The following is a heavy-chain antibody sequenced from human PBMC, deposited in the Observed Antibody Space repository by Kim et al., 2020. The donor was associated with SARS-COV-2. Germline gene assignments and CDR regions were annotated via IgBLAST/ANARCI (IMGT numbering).Heavy chain of an antibody. D-gene: IGHD3-9*01. CDR3: ARADTDILTVGAGWFDP. V-gene: IGHV4-34*01. CDR1: GGSFSGYY. J-gene: IGHJ5*02. Sequence: SETLSLTCAVYGGSFSGYYWSWIRQPPGKGLEWIGEINHSGSTNYNPSLKSRVTISVDTSKNQFSLKLSSVTAADTAVYYCARADTDILTVGAGWFDPWGQGTLVTVSS. CDR2: INHSGST.